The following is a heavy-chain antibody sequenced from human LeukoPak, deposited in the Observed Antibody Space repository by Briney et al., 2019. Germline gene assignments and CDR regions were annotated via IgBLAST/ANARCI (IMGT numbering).Heavy chain of an antibody. Sequence: GGSLRLSCAASGFTFSSYEMNWVRQAPGKGLEWVSYISSSGSTIYYADSVKGRFTISRDNAKNSLHLQMNSLRAEDTAMYYCARDSAGNDYWGQGTLVTVSS. V-gene: IGHV3-48*03. CDR2: ISSSGSTI. CDR1: GFTFSSYE. J-gene: IGHJ4*02. D-gene: IGHD6-13*01. CDR3: ARDSAGNDY.